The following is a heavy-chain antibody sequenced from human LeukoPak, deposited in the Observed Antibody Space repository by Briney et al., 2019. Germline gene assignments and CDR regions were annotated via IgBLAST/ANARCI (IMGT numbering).Heavy chain of an antibody. CDR3: ATDRPQRGNDHYYYGMDV. CDR1: GYTLTELS. D-gene: IGHD1-1*01. V-gene: IGHV1-24*01. CDR2: FDPEDGET. J-gene: IGHJ6*04. Sequence: ASVNVSCKVSGYTLTELSMHRVRQAPGKGLEWMGGFDPEDGETIYAQKFQGRVTMTEDTSTDTAYMELSSLRSEDTAVYYCATDRPQRGNDHYYYGMDVWGKGTTVTVSS.